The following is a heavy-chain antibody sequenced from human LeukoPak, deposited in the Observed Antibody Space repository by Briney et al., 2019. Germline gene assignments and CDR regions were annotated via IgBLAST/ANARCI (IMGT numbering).Heavy chain of an antibody. J-gene: IGHJ5*02. Sequence: ASVKVSCKASGYTFTSYDINWVRQATGQGLEWMGWMKPNTGDTGYAQKFQGRVTMTRNTSTGTAYMELSSLTSEDTAVYYCARVHYYDTINPNWFDPWGQGTLVTVSS. D-gene: IGHD3-22*01. CDR2: MKPNTGDT. V-gene: IGHV1-8*01. CDR3: ARVHYYDTINPNWFDP. CDR1: GYTFTSYD.